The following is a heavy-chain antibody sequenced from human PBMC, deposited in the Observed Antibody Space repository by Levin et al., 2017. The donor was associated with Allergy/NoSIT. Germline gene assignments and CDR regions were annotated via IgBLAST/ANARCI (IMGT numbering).Heavy chain of an antibody. CDR2: IYTSGST. J-gene: IGHJ4*02. CDR1: GGSISSYY. V-gene: IGHV4-4*07. CDR3: ARGYCSGGSCSPYYFDY. Sequence: SQTLSLTCTVSGGSISSYYWSWIRQPAGKGLEWIGRIYTSGSTNYNPSLKSRVTMSVDTSKNQFSLKLSSVTAADTAVYYCARGYCSGGSCSPYYFDYWGQGTLVTVSS. D-gene: IGHD2-15*01.